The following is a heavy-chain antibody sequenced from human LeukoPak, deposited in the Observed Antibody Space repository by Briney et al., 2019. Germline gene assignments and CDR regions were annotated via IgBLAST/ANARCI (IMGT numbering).Heavy chain of an antibody. V-gene: IGHV4-34*01. D-gene: IGHD5-12*01. Sequence: PSETLSLTCAVYGGSLSGYYWSWIRQPPGKGLEWIGEINHSGSTNYNPSLKSRVTISVDTSKNQFSLKLSSVTAADTAVYYCARGRLRWLRRLDYWGQGTLVTVSS. CDR2: INHSGST. J-gene: IGHJ4*02. CDR1: GGSLSGYY. CDR3: ARGRLRWLRRLDY.